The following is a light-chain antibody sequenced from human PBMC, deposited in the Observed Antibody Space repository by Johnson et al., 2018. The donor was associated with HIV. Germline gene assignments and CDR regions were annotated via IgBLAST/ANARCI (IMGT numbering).Light chain of an antibody. CDR3: GTWDSSLSARV. V-gene: IGLV1-51*01. Sequence: QSVLTQPPSVSAAPGQKVTISCSGSSSNIGNNYVSWYQQLPGTAPKLLIYDNNKRPSGIPDRFSGSKSGTSATLGITGLQTGDEADYYCGTWDSSLSARVFGTGNNVTVL. J-gene: IGLJ1*01. CDR2: DNN. CDR1: SSNIGNNY.